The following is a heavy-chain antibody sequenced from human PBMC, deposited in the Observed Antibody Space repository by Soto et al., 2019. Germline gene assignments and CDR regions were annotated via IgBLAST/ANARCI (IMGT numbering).Heavy chain of an antibody. D-gene: IGHD4-4*01. CDR2: IIPLFRTP. CDR3: ARDNDRLQLGGNYYYILDV. CDR1: GGTFSSSA. Sequence: QVQLVQSGAEMKEPGSSVKVSCKTSGGTFSSSAISWLRQAPGQGLAWMGGIIPLFRTPDYAQKFQGRVTIAEDESTRTAYMELSSLRSEDTAVYYCARDNDRLQLGGNYYYILDVWGQGTTITVSS. J-gene: IGHJ6*02. V-gene: IGHV1-69*12.